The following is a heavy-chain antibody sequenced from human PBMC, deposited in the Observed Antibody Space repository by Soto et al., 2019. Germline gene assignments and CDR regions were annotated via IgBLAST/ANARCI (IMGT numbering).Heavy chain of an antibody. CDR2: ISASGGST. CDR1: GFTFSSSA. D-gene: IGHD3-10*01. J-gene: IGHJ4*02. CDR3: ASGEISIYLFDS. Sequence: PGGSLRLSCAASGFTFSSSAMFWVRQAPEKGLEWVSTISASGGSTWYADSVKGRFTISRDNSKNTVSVQMKTLRAEDTAVYYCASGEISIYLFDSWGQGTLVTVSS. V-gene: IGHV3-23*01.